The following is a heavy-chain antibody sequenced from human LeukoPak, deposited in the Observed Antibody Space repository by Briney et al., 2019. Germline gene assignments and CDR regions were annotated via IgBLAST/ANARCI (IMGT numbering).Heavy chain of an antibody. CDR2: ISSSGSTI. CDR1: GFTFSDYY. Sequence: GGSLRLSCAASGFTFSDYYMSWIRQAPGKGLEWVSYISSSGSTIYYADSVKGRFTISRDNAQNSLYLQMNSLRVEDTAVYYCARVLETDCSGGSCYSGLDYWGQGTLVTVSS. CDR3: ARVLETDCSGGSCYSGLDY. V-gene: IGHV3-11*04. J-gene: IGHJ4*02. D-gene: IGHD2-15*01.